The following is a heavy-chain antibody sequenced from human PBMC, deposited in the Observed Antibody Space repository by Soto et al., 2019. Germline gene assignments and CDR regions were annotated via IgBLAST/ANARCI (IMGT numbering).Heavy chain of an antibody. D-gene: IGHD3-10*01. CDR3: AKDPVPQGVRGNY. Sequence: EVQLLESGGGLVQPGGSLRLSCAASGFTFSSYAMSWVRQAPGKGLEWVSAISGSGGSAYYADSVKGRFTISRDNSKNTLYLQMNSLRAEDTAVYYCAKDPVPQGVRGNYWGQGTLVTVSS. CDR1: GFTFSSYA. CDR2: ISGSGGSA. V-gene: IGHV3-23*01. J-gene: IGHJ4*02.